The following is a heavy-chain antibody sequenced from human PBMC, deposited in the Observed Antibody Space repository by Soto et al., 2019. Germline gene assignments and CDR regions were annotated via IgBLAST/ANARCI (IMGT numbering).Heavy chain of an antibody. CDR3: ARVPGLHYYCYMDV. J-gene: IGHJ6*03. CDR2: IYSGVST. V-gene: IGHV3-66*02. Sequence: GGSLRLSCAASGFTVSSNYMSWVRQAPGKGLEWVSVIYSGVSTYYADSVKGRFTISRDNSKNTLYLKMNSLRAEDTPVYYCARVPGLHYYCYMDVWGKGTPVTVSS. CDR1: GFTVSSNY. D-gene: IGHD2-15*01.